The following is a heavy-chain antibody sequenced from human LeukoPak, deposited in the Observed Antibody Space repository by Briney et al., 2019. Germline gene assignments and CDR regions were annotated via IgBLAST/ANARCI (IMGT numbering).Heavy chain of an antibody. D-gene: IGHD3-10*01. CDR2: ISAYNGNT. CDR3: ARDIFERITMVRGVTPNWFDP. V-gene: IGHV1-18*01. Sequence: ASVKVSCKASGYTFTSYGISWVRQAPGQGLEWMGWISAYNGNTNYAQKLQGRVTMTTDTSTSTAYMEPRSLRSDDTAVYYCARDIFERITMVRGVTPNWFDPWGQGTLVTAS. CDR1: GYTFTSYG. J-gene: IGHJ5*02.